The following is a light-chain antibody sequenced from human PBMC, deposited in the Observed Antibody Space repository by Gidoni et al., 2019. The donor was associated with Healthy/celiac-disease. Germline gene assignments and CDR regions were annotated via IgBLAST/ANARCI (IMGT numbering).Light chain of an antibody. Sequence: EIVFTQSPGTLSLSPGERATLSCRASQSVSSSYLAWYQQKPGQAPRLLIYGASSRATGIPDRFSGSGSGTDFTLTISRLEAEDVAVYYCQQYGSSPGTFGQGTKVEIK. CDR2: GAS. CDR3: QQYGSSPGT. V-gene: IGKV3-20*01. J-gene: IGKJ1*01. CDR1: QSVSSSY.